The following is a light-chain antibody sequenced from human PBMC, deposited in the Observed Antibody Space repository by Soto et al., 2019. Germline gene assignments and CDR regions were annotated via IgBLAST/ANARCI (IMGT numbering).Light chain of an antibody. J-gene: IGKJ2*01. CDR1: QYISTY. CDR2: AAS. CDR3: QRNSKQAYT. V-gene: IGKV1-39*01. Sequence: DIQMTQSPSSLSASVGDRVTITCRASQYISTYLNWYQQKPGKPPKFLIYAASNLQSGVPPRFSGSGSGTDFALTISSLQPEDFATYYCQRNSKQAYTFGQGTRLEIK.